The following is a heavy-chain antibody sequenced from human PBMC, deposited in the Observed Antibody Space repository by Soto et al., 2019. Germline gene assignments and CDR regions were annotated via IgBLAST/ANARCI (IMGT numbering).Heavy chain of an antibody. D-gene: IGHD6-19*01. CDR1: GFTFSSYD. CDR2: IGTAGDT. Sequence: GGSLRLSCAASGFTFSSYDMHWVRQATGKGLEWVSAIGTAGDTYYPGSVKGRFTISRENAKNSLYLQMNSLRAEDTAVYYCAREDSSGSYYYYGMDVWGQGTTVTVSS. V-gene: IGHV3-13*01. CDR3: AREDSSGSYYYYGMDV. J-gene: IGHJ6*02.